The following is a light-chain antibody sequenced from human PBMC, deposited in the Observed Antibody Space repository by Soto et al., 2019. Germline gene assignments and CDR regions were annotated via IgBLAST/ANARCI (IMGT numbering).Light chain of an antibody. CDR3: QVWDSSSDVV. V-gene: IGLV3-21*02. CDR1: NIGNKS. J-gene: IGLJ2*01. CDR2: DDS. Sequence: SYELTQPPSVSVAPGQTARITCGGNNIGNKSVHWYQQKPGQAPVLVVYDDSDRPSGIPERFSGSNSGNTATLTISRVEAGDEDDYYCQVWDSSSDVVFGGGTKLTVL.